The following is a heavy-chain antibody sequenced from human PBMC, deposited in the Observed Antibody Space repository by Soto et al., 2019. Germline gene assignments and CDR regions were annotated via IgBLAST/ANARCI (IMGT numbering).Heavy chain of an antibody. Sequence: GASVKVSCKASGYMFTGYYMHWVRQAPGQGLEWMGWINPNSGGAKYAQKFQGRVTMTRDTSISTGYMELSRLRSDDTAVYYCVRVGASGYLDYWGQGTLVTVSS. D-gene: IGHD1-26*01. J-gene: IGHJ4*01. CDR3: VRVGASGYLDY. V-gene: IGHV1-2*02. CDR1: GYMFTGYY. CDR2: INPNSGGA.